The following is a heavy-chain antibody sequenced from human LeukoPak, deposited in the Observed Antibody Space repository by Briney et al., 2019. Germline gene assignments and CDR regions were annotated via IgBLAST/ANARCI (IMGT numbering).Heavy chain of an antibody. CDR1: GYTFTSYY. V-gene: IGHV1-8*01. CDR2: MNPNSGNT. D-gene: IGHD5-24*01. CDR3: ARRENYYYYYGMDV. J-gene: IGHJ6*02. Sequence: ASVKVSCKASGYTFTSYYINWVRQATGQGLEWMGWMNPNSGNTGYAQKFQGRVTMSRNTSISTAYMELSSLRSEDTAVYYCARRENYYYYYGMDVRGQGTTVTVSS.